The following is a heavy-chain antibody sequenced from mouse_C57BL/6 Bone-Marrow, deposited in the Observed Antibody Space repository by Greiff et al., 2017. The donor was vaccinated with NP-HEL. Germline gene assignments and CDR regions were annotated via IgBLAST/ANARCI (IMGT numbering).Heavy chain of an antibody. CDR2: INPNNGGT. J-gene: IGHJ2*01. D-gene: IGHD1-1*01. V-gene: IGHV1-26*01. CDR1: GYTFTDYY. CDR3: ARYYGNY. Sequence: VQLQQSGPELVKPGASVKISCKASGYTFTDYYMNWVKQSHGKSLEWIGDINPNNGGTSYNQKFKGKATLTVDKSSSTAYMELRSLTSEDSAVYYCARYYGNYWGQGTTLTVSS.